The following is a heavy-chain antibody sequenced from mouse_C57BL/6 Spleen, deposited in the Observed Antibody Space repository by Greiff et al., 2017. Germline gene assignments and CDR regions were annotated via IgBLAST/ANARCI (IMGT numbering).Heavy chain of an antibody. Sequence: QVQLQQSGAELVMPGASVKLSCKASGYTFTSSWMHWVKQRPGQGLEWIGEIDPSDSYTNYNQKFKGKSTLTVDKSSSTAYMQLSSLTSEDSAVEYCARSGVGGAWFAYWSQGTLVTVSA. CDR1: GYTFTSSW. D-gene: IGHD1-3*01. J-gene: IGHJ3*01. CDR2: IDPSDSYT. CDR3: ARSGVGGAWFAY. V-gene: IGHV1-69*01.